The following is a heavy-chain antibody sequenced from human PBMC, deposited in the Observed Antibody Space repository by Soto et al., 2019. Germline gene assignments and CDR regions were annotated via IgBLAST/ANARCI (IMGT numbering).Heavy chain of an antibody. D-gene: IGHD1-1*01. CDR3: ARGRYGDY. CDR1: GSTFTGFG. J-gene: IGHJ4*02. V-gene: IGHV1-18*01. Sequence: QVHLVQSGAEVKKPGASVKVSCKASGSTFTGFGITWVRQAPGQGLEWWGGFSAHKGNTDYAQKLQGRVIVTRDTSTSTAYMELRSLISDDTAVYYCARGRYGDYWGQGALVTVSS. CDR2: FSAHKGNT.